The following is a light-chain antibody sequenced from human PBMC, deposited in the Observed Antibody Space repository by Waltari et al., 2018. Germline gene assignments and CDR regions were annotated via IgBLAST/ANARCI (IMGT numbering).Light chain of an antibody. CDR2: KAS. V-gene: IGKV1-5*03. J-gene: IGKJ1*01. CDR3: LQYNGAPRT. Sequence: DIQMTPSPSTLSATVGDRVTITCRASQNINTWLAWHQQKPGRAPKLLIYKASSLESGDPSRFSGSGSGTEFTLTISSLQPDDFATYYCLQYNGAPRTFGQGTKVEVK. CDR1: QNINTW.